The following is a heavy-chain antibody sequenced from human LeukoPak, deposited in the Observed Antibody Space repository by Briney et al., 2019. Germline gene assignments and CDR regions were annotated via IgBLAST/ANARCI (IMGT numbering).Heavy chain of an antibody. V-gene: IGHV1-18*01. Sequence: GASVKVSCKASGYTFTSYGISWVRQAPGQGLEWMGWISTYNGNTNYAHKFQGRVTMTTDTSTSTAYMNLRSLRSDDTAVYFCVRGGYGVGVLVYWGQGTLVTVSS. CDR2: ISTYNGNT. CDR1: GYTFTSYG. D-gene: IGHD5-12*01. CDR3: VRGGYGVGVLVY. J-gene: IGHJ4*02.